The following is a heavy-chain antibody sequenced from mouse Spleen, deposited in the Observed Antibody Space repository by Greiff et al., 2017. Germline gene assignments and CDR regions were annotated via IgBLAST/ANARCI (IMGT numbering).Heavy chain of an antibody. CDR1: GYSITSGYY. J-gene: IGHJ4*01. CDR2: ISYDGSN. D-gene: IGHD2-14*01. V-gene: IGHV3-6*01. CDR3: ARDYYRYVYAMDY. Sequence: DVQLQESGPGLVKPSQSLSLTCSVTGYSITSGYYWNWIRQFPGNKLEWMGYISYDGSNNYNPSLKNRISITRDTSKNQFFLKLNSVTTEDTATYYCARDYYRYVYAMDYWGQGTSVTVSS.